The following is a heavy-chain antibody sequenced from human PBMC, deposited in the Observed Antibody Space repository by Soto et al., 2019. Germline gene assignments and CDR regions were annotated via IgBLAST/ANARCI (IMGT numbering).Heavy chain of an antibody. CDR1: GYSFTSYY. D-gene: IGHD3-3*01. Sequence: GESLKISCMASGYSFTSYYIGWVRQMPERALERMGIIYPGDSDTRYSPSFQGQVTISADKSISTAYLQWSSLKASDTAMYYCARTYQYYDFWSGYFSGTPDAFDIWGQGTMVTVSS. J-gene: IGHJ3*02. CDR2: IYPGDSDT. CDR3: ARTYQYYDFWSGYFSGTPDAFDI. V-gene: IGHV5-51*01.